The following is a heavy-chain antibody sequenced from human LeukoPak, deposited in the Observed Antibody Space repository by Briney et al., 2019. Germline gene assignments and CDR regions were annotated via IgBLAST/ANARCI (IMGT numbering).Heavy chain of an antibody. CDR2: ISGSGGST. Sequence: GGSLRLSCAASGFTFSSYAMSWVRQAPGKGLEWVSAISGSGGSTYYADSVKGRFTISRDNSKNTLYLQMNSLRAEDTAVYYCAKDGDFIAVVPDAFDIWGQGTMVTVSS. CDR1: GFTFSSYA. V-gene: IGHV3-23*01. D-gene: IGHD6-19*01. J-gene: IGHJ3*02. CDR3: AKDGDFIAVVPDAFDI.